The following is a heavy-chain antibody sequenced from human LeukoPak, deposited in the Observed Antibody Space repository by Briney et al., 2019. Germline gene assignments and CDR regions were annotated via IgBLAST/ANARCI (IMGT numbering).Heavy chain of an antibody. Sequence: SETLSLTCKVSGGSISSSSYYWGWIRQPPGKGLEWIGSIYYNGSTYYHPSLKSRVTISVDTSKNQFSLKLSSVTAADTAVYYCARVTSYYYYYMDVWGKGTTVTVSS. CDR1: GGSISSSSYY. CDR2: IYYNGST. V-gene: IGHV4-39*07. D-gene: IGHD1-1*01. J-gene: IGHJ6*03. CDR3: ARVTSYYYYYMDV.